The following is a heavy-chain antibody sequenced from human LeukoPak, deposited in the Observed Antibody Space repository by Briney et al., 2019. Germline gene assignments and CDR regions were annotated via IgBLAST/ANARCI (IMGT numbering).Heavy chain of an antibody. D-gene: IGHD3-3*01. J-gene: IGHJ6*03. V-gene: IGHV1-18*01. CDR2: ISAYNGNT. CDR1: GYTFTSYG. Sequence: ASVKVSCKASGYTFTSYGISWVRQAPGQGLEWMGWISAYNGNTNYAQKLQGRVTMTTDTSTSTAYMELRSLRSDDTAVYYCARDLTTGYDFWGGYYTDYYYMDVWGKGTTVTVSS. CDR3: ARDLTTGYDFWGGYYTDYYYMDV.